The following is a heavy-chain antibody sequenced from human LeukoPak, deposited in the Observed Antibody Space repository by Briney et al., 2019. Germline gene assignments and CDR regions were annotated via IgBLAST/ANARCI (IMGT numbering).Heavy chain of an antibody. V-gene: IGHV3-30*03. J-gene: IGHJ5*02. Sequence: GGSLRLSCAASGFTFSSYGMHWVRQAPGKGLEWVAVISYDGSNKYYADSVKGRFTISRDDSKNTLYLQMNSLRAEDTAVYYCARDSLSSYYGSGPFDPWGQGTLVTVSS. CDR3: ARDSLSSYYGSGPFDP. CDR1: GFTFSSYG. D-gene: IGHD3-10*01. CDR2: ISYDGSNK.